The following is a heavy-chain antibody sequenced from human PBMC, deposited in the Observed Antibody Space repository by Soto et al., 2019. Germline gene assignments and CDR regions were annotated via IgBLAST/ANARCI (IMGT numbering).Heavy chain of an antibody. D-gene: IGHD6-19*01. CDR1: GGSISSTTYY. V-gene: IGHV4-39*01. Sequence: QLQLQESGPGLVKPSETLSLTCAVSGGSISSTTYYWGWIRQPPGRGLEWIGTIYYSGRTHYNPALKSRVIISVDTAKNQVSLKLCSVTAADSAIYYCVRHLDISASHLDYCGQGALATVSS. CDR3: VRHLDISASHLDY. CDR2: IYYSGRT. J-gene: IGHJ4*02.